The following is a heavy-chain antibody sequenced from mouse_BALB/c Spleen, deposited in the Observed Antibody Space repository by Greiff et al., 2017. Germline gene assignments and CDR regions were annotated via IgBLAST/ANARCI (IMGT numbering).Heavy chain of an antibody. D-gene: IGHD1-2*01. Sequence: EVKLMESGGGLVQPGWSRKLSCAASGFTFSSFGMHWVRQAPEKGLEWVAYISSGSSTIYYADTVKGRFTISRDNPKNTLFLQMTSLRSEDTAMYYCARSALQGYFDYWGQGTTLTVSS. J-gene: IGHJ2*01. CDR3: ARSALQGYFDY. V-gene: IGHV5-17*02. CDR2: ISSGSSTI. CDR1: GFTFSSFG.